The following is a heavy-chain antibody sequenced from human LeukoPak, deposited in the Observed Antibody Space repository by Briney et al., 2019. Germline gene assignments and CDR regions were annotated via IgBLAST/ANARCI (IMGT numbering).Heavy chain of an antibody. V-gene: IGHV4-31*03. CDR2: IYYSGST. J-gene: IGHJ4*02. CDR1: GGSISSGGYY. D-gene: IGHD5-12*01. CDR3: ARGVDIVATRFFDD. Sequence: SQTLSLTCTVSGGSISSGGYYWSWIRQHPGKGLEWIGYIYYSGSTYYNPSLKSRVTISVDTSKNQFSLRLSSVTAADTAVYYCARGVDIVATRFFDDWGQGTLVTVSS.